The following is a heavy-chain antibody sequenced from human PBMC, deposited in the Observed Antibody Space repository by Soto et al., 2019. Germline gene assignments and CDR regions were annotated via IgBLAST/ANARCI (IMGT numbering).Heavy chain of an antibody. V-gene: IGHV1-18*04. CDR3: ASDPEDIPEPATYCKH. CDR2: ISPSNGDR. D-gene: IGHD2-15*01. Sequence: QVQLVQSGAEVKKPGASVKVSCKTSGYTFSRYGISWVRQAPGQGHEWMGWISPSNGDRNYAQNIQGRVTMTPDTSTGSAYMQLTALTSDDTAVYYCASDPEDIPEPATYCKHWGQGTLVTVSS. J-gene: IGHJ1*01. CDR1: GYTFSRYG.